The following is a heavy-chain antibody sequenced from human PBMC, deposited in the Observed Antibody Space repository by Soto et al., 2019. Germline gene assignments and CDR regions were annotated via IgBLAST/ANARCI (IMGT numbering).Heavy chain of an antibody. D-gene: IGHD6-13*01. CDR2: ISYDGTNK. Sequence: GGSLRLSCAASGFTFRSYAMDWVRQAPGKGLEWVAVISYDGTNKYYADSVKGRFTISRDNSRNTLSLQMNSLRPEDTAVYYCASGDSNSWSDFWGQGT. V-gene: IGHV3-30*01. CDR3: ASGDSNSWSDF. CDR1: GFTFRSYA. J-gene: IGHJ4*02.